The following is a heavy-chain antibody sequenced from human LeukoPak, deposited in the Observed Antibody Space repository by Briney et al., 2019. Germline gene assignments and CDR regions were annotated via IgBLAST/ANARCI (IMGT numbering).Heavy chain of an antibody. CDR2: SDPEDVKT. CDR3: ATFQAYANSGHLRPYFDY. J-gene: IGHJ4*02. D-gene: IGHD3-22*01. CDR1: GYSLTELA. Sequence: ASVKVSCKISGYSLTELAIHWVRQAPGKGLEWMGGSDPEDVKTSFAEKFQGRVTFTEDTSTDTAFMEPSRLRPDDTAVYYCATFQAYANSGHLRPYFDYWGQGTLVTVSS. V-gene: IGHV1-24*01.